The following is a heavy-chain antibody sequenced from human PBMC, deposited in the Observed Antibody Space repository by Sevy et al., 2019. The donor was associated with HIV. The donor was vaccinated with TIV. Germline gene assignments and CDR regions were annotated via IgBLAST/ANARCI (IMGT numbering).Heavy chain of an antibody. CDR1: GFTFSSYA. Sequence: GGSLRLSCAASGFTFSSYAMSWVRQAPGKGLEWVSAISGSGGSTYYADSVKGRFTISRDNSKNTLYLQMNSLRAEDTAVYYCAKAPTSSYYGMDVWGQWTTVTVSS. V-gene: IGHV3-23*01. CDR2: ISGSGGST. CDR3: AKAPTSSYYGMDV. J-gene: IGHJ6*02.